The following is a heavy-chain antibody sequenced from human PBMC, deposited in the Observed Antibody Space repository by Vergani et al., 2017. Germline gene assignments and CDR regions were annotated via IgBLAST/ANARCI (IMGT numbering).Heavy chain of an antibody. V-gene: IGHV1-69*01. CDR1: GGTFSSYA. D-gene: IGHD3-22*01. J-gene: IGHJ6*03. Sequence: QVQLVQSGAEVKKPGSSVKVSCKASGGTFSSYAISWVRQAPGQGLEWMGGIIPIFGTANYAQKFQGRVTITADESTSTAYMELSSLRSEDTAVYYCARVFDSSGSYYPYYYYMDVWGKGTTVTVSS. CDR2: IIPIFGTA. CDR3: ARVFDSSGSYYPYYYYMDV.